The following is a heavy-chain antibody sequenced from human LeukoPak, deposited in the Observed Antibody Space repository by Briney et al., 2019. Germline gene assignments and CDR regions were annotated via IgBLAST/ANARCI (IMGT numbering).Heavy chain of an antibody. CDR3: ARSRGNSGSYPLDY. D-gene: IGHD1-26*01. Sequence: GGSLRLSCEASEFTFSSYSMNWVGQAPGQGWQWVSYISSSSSTIYYAESVKGRFTIPRDNAKNSLYLQMNSLRVEDTAVYYCARSRGNSGSYPLDYWGQGTLVTVSS. J-gene: IGHJ4*02. CDR1: EFTFSSYS. CDR2: ISSSSSTI. V-gene: IGHV3-48*01.